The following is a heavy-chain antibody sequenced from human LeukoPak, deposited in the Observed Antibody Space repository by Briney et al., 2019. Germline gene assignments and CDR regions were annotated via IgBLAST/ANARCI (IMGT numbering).Heavy chain of an antibody. CDR1: GYTFTSYG. CDR2: IIPIFGTA. D-gene: IGHD4-23*01. V-gene: IGHV1-69*13. CDR3: ARDPSLYGGNAGGDY. Sequence: SVKVSCKASGYTFTSYGISWVRQAPGQGLEWMGGIIPIFGTANYAQKFQGRVTITADESTSTAYMELSSLRSEDTAVYYCARDPSLYGGNAGGDYWGQGTLVTVSS. J-gene: IGHJ4*02.